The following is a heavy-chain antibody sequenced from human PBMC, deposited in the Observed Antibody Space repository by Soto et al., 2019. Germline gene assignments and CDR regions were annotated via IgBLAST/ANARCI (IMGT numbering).Heavy chain of an antibody. D-gene: IGHD3-16*01. V-gene: IGHV1-46*01. CDR2: IYPGDWNP. CDR1: GNTLTSSY. J-gene: IGHJ6*02. CDR3: AREGVKGLDV. Sequence: VASVKVSCKASGNTLTSSYMHWVRQAPGQGLEWMGTIYPGDWNPTYAQRFQGRVAMTRNTSTSTVYMELSSLRSEDTAVYYCAREGVKGLDVWG.